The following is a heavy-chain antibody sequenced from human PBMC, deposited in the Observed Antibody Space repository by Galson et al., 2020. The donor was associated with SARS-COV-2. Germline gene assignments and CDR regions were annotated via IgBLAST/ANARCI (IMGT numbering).Heavy chain of an antibody. Sequence: SETLSLTCAVYGGSFSGYYWSWIRQPPGKGLEWIGEINHSGSTNYNPSLKNRVTISVDTSKNQFSLKLSFVTAADTAVYYCARLNHYYDSSGYYYLFDYWGQGTLVTVSS. CDR1: GGSFSGYY. CDR3: ARLNHYYDSSGYYYLFDY. D-gene: IGHD3-22*01. CDR2: INHSGST. V-gene: IGHV4-34*01. J-gene: IGHJ4*02.